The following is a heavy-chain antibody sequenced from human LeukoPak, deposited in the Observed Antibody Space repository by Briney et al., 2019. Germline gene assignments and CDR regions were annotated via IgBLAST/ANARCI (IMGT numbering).Heavy chain of an antibody. CDR1: GGSISSYY. J-gene: IGHJ4*02. CDR2: IYYSGST. Sequence: TSSETLSLTCTVSGGSISSYYWSWIRQPPGKGLEWIGYIYYSGSTNYNPSLKSRVTISVDTSKNQFSLKLSSVTAADTAVYYCARVDSSSWYEVDYWGQGTLVTVSS. CDR3: ARVDSSSWYEVDY. V-gene: IGHV4-59*01. D-gene: IGHD6-13*01.